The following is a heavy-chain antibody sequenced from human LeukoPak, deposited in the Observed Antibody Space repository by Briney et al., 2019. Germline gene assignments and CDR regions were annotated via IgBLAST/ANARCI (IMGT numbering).Heavy chain of an antibody. CDR1: GFTFNNYD. Sequence: GGSLRLSCAASGFTFNNYDMSWVRQAPGKGLVWVSRINSGGSVTNYADSVKGRFTISRDNAKNTLYLQMNSLRAEDTAVYYCARDFYGSGSYYNPNWFDPWGQGTLVTVSS. D-gene: IGHD3-10*01. J-gene: IGHJ5*02. CDR3: ARDFYGSGSYYNPNWFDP. CDR2: INSGGSVT. V-gene: IGHV3-74*01.